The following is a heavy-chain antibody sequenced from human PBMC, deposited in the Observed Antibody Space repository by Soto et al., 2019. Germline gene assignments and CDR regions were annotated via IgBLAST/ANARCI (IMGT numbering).Heavy chain of an antibody. J-gene: IGHJ4*02. CDR2: IIPFLGVT. CDR3: ARAGESSVSTWSFGGF. D-gene: IGHD3-10*01. V-gene: IGHV1-69*02. CDR1: GGTFSPYT. Sequence: QVQLVQSGAEVKKPGSSVKVSCKASGGTFSPYTINWVRQAPGQGLEWMGRIIPFLGVTNYAQKFQARVTITADKSTSTAYMELSGLRFEDTAVYYCARAGESSVSTWSFGGFWGRGTLVTVSS.